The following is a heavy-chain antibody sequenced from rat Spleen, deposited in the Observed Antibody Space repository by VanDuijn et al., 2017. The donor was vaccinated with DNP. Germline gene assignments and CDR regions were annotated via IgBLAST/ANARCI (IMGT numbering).Heavy chain of an antibody. CDR3: VTHPSWFGY. J-gene: IGHJ3*01. CDR2: ILFDGTRT. V-gene: IGHV5S10*01. CDR1: GFNFSDYN. Sequence: EVQLVESGGGLVQPGRSVKLPCAASGFNFSDYNMAWVRQTPKKGLEWVTRILFDGTRTYYRESVKGRFTISRDNLKRTQYLQMDSLRSEDTATYYCVTHPSWFGYWGQGTLVTVSS.